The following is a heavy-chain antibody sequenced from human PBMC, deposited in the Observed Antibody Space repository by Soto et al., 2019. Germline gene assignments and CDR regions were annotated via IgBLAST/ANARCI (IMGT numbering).Heavy chain of an antibody. V-gene: IGHV1-58*01. Sequence: SVKVSCKASGFTFTSSAVQWVRQARGQRLEWIGWIVVGSGNTNYAQKFQERVTITRDMSTSTAYMELSSLRSEDTAVYYCAADRGDNYYDSSGYYVHDAFDIWG. CDR3: AADRGDNYYDSSGYYVHDAFDI. J-gene: IGHJ3*02. CDR1: GFTFTSSA. D-gene: IGHD3-22*01. CDR2: IVVGSGNT.